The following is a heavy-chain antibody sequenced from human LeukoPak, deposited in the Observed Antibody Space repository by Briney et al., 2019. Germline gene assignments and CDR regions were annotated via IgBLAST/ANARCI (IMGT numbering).Heavy chain of an antibody. CDR3: AKDRGPYLGIDNNWFDP. V-gene: IGHV3-23*01. J-gene: IGHJ5*02. Sequence: GGSLRLSCAASGFTFNLYAMSWVRQVPGKGLEWVSGIGGYGTNTYYADSVKGRFPISRDNSKNTVFLQMNSLTVEDTAVYHCAKDRGPYLGIDNNWFDPWGQGTLVIVS. CDR1: GFTFNLYA. D-gene: IGHD1-26*01. CDR2: IGGYGTNT.